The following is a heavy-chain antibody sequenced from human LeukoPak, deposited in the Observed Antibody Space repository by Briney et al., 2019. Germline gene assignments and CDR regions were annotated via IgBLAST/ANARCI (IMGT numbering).Heavy chain of an antibody. CDR3: AKRLGYDFDY. CDR2: TSGSGTTT. V-gene: IGHV3-23*01. CDR1: GFPFSNYV. Sequence: PGGPLRLSCAASGFPFSNYVMSWVRQAPGKGLEWVSATSGSGTTTSYAASVKGRFTISRDNSKNTLYLQVNSLRAEDTAIYYCAKRLGYDFDYWGQGNLVIVSS. D-gene: IGHD3-9*01. J-gene: IGHJ4*02.